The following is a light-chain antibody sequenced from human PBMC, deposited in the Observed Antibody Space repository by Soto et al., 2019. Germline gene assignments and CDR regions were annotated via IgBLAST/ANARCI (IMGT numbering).Light chain of an antibody. Sequence: DIQMTQSPSTLSASVGDRVTITCRASQSISRWVAWYEQKPGKTPKLLIYDASILKSGVPSRFSGSGSGTEFTLTISSLQPDDFATYYCQKYDTYSLTFGQGTTGDIK. CDR2: DAS. J-gene: IGKJ1*01. CDR3: QKYDTYSLT. CDR1: QSISRW. V-gene: IGKV1-5*01.